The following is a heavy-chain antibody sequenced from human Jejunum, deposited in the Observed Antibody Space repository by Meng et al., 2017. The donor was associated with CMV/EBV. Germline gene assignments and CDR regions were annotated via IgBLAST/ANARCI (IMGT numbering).Heavy chain of an antibody. J-gene: IGHJ4*02. CDR3: VKDYPATSSVYYGNVFFDD. D-gene: IGHD3-16*01. CDR1: YA. CDR2: VDHGGKKL. Sequence: YAMSWVRRASRKELGCVSIVDHGGKKLFYGDSVGGRFTTSRDNSKNVLYLEMTGLRAEDTDVYYCVKDYPATSSVYYGNVFFDDWGLGALVTVSS. V-gene: IGHV3-23*03.